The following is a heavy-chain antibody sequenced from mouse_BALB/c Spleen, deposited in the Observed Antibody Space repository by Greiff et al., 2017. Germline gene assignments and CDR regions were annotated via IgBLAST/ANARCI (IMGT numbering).Heavy chain of an antibody. J-gene: IGHJ4*01. V-gene: IGHV1-7*01. D-gene: IGHD3-1*01. CDR1: GYTFTSYW. CDR3: ARGLSSMDY. CDR2: INPSTGYT. Sequence: VQLQQSGAELAKPGASVKMSCKASGYTFTSYWMHWVKQRPGQGLEWIGYINPSTGYTEYNQKFKDKATLTADKSSSTAYMQLSSLTSEDSAVYYYARGLSSMDYWGQGTSVTVSS.